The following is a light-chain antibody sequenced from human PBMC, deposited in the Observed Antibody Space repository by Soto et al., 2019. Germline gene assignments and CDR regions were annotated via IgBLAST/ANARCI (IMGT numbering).Light chain of an antibody. J-gene: IGLJ2*01. Sequence: NFMLTQPHSVSESPGKTVTISCIGSGGSIATNYVQWYQQRTGSAPITIIYEDNQRPSGVPDRFSGSIDISSNSASLTISGLRADDEAYYYCQSYDTQYVVFGGGTKLTVL. CDR3: QSYDTQYVV. V-gene: IGLV6-57*02. CDR2: EDN. CDR1: GGSIATNY.